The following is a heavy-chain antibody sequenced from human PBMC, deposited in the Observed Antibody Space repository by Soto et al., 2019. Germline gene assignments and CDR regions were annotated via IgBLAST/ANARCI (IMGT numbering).Heavy chain of an antibody. CDR1: GFSFSDYY. CDR3: AGGSTTFRGMDV. Sequence: QVQLVESGGGLVLPGGSLRLSCAASGFSFSDYYMKWIRQAPGKGLEWVSYISSSGGTIYHADSVKGRFTISRDNTKNSLYVQMNSLRAEDTAVYYCAGGSTTFRGMDVWGQGTTVIVSS. V-gene: IGHV3-11*01. J-gene: IGHJ6*02. D-gene: IGHD1-7*01. CDR2: ISSSGGTI.